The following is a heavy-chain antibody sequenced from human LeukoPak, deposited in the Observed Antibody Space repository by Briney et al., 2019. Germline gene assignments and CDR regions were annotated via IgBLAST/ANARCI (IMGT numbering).Heavy chain of an antibody. V-gene: IGHV3-53*01. J-gene: IGHJ4*02. CDR3: AKVRFVEFFDY. CDR2: SGGST. Sequence: SGGSTYYAESMKGRFTISRDNSKNTVYLQMNSLRAEDTAVYFCAKVRFVEFFDYWGQGTLVTVSS. D-gene: IGHD3-3*01.